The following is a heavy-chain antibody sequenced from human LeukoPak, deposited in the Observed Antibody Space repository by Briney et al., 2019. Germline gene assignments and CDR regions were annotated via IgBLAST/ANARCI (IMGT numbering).Heavy chain of an antibody. CDR1: GGSFSGYY. J-gene: IGHJ4*02. V-gene: IGHV4-34*01. CDR3: ASFPGYIKPSDY. Sequence: SETLSLTCAVYGGSFSGYYWSWIRQPPGKGLEWIGEINHSGSTNYNPSLKSRVTISVDTSKNQFSLKLSSVTAADTVVYYCASFPGYIKPSDYWGQGTLVTVSS. CDR2: INHSGST. D-gene: IGHD3-16*02.